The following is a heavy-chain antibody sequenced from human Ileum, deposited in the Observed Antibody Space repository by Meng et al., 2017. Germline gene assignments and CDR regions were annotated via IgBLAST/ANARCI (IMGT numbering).Heavy chain of an antibody. CDR2: AST. Sequence: QLQLQGSGPGLVRLSETLAFICTGSGASVTTSHYQWGWIRQPPGKGMEWIGYASTNYNPSLKSRLTISLDTSKNQVSLKLTSVTAADTAVYYCARDHWGSLDYWGQGILVTVSS. V-gene: IGHV4-61*01. CDR3: ARDHWGSLDY. J-gene: IGHJ4*02. CDR1: GASVTTSHYQ. D-gene: IGHD7-27*01.